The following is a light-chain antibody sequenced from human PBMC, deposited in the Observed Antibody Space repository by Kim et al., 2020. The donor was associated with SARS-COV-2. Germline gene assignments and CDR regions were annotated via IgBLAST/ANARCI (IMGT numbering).Light chain of an antibody. V-gene: IGKV3-20*01. Sequence: EIVLTQSPGTLSLSPGERAALSCRASESVVSASLAWYQQKPGQAPRLLIHDTSTRATGIPDRFSGSGSGTDFALTISRLEPEDFAVYSCQLYGSSTDTFGQGTKLEI. CDR2: DTS. CDR3: QLYGSSTDT. CDR1: ESVVSAS. J-gene: IGKJ2*01.